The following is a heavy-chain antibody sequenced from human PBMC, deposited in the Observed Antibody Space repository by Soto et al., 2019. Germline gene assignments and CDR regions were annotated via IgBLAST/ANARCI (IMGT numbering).Heavy chain of an antibody. V-gene: IGHV3-23*01. Sequence: EVQLLESGGGLVQPGGSLRLSCAASGFTFSGYAMNWVRQAPGKGLEWVSVISGSGGSTYYADSVKGRFTISRDNSKNTLYLQMNSLRAEDTAVFYCARRGPGTYFDDWGQGPLVTVSS. CDR3: ARRGPGTYFDD. CDR2: ISGSGGST. J-gene: IGHJ4*02. CDR1: GFTFSGYA. D-gene: IGHD6-13*01.